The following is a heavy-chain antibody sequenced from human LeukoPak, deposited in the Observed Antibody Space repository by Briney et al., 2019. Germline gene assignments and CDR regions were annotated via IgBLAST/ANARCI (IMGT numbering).Heavy chain of an antibody. CDR2: IYYSGST. D-gene: IGHD6-6*01. Sequence: PSETLSLTCTVSGGSISSSSYYWGWIRQPPGKGLEWIGSIYYSGSTYYNPSLKSRVTISVDTSKNQFSLKLSSVTAADTAVYYCAGRGKYSSSDWFDPWGQGTLGTVSS. CDR1: GGSISSSSYY. J-gene: IGHJ5*02. V-gene: IGHV4-39*01. CDR3: AGRGKYSSSDWFDP.